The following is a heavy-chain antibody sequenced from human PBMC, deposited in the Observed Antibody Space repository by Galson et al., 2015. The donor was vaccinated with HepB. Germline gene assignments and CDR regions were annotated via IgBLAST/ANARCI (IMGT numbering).Heavy chain of an antibody. CDR2: VSCGGSNK. J-gene: IGHJ2*01. V-gene: IGHV3-30*18. Sequence: SLRLSCAASGFTFSSYGMHWVRQAPGKGLEWVSAVSCGGSNKYYADAMKGRVTISRDNSKNPLYLQMNSMRAEDTAVYYCAKAESYSGDYWYFDLWGRGTLVTVSS. D-gene: IGHD2-15*01. CDR3: AKAESYSGDYWYFDL. CDR1: GFTFSSYG.